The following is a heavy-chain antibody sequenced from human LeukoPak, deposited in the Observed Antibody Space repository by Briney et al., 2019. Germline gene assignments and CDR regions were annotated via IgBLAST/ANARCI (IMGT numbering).Heavy chain of an antibody. D-gene: IGHD1-26*01. V-gene: IGHV1-69*05. CDR1: GGTFSSYA. J-gene: IGHJ4*02. CDR3: ARDFSEDMWELLSPLDY. Sequence: GASVKVSCKASGGTFSSYAISWVRQAPGQGLEWMGGIIPIFGTANYAQKFQGRVTMITDTSTTTAYMELRSLRSDDTAVYYCARDFSEDMWELLSPLDYWGQGTLVTVSS. CDR2: IIPIFGTA.